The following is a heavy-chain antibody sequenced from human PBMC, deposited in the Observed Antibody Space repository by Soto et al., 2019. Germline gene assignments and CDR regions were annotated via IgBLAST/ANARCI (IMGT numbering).Heavy chain of an antibody. CDR1: GFTFRSYH. D-gene: IGHD5-18*01. J-gene: IGHJ5*02. V-gene: IGHV3-30-3*01. CDR2: ISYDENNK. Sequence: GGSLRLSCAASGFTFRSYHMHWVRQAPGKGLEWVASISYDENNKYYTDSVKGRFTISRDNSKNTLYLQMNSLRAEDTAVYYCARAMDAAMASKDNWFDPWGQGTLVTVSS. CDR3: ARAMDAAMASKDNWFDP.